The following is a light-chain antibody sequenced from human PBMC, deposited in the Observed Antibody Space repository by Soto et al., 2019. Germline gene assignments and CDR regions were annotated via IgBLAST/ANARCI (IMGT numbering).Light chain of an antibody. CDR3: QTWGTGIPVV. J-gene: IGLJ2*01. CDR1: SGHSSYA. CDR2: LNSDGSH. V-gene: IGLV4-69*01. Sequence: QPVLTQSPSASASLGASVKLTCTLSSGHSSYAIAWHQQQPEKGPRYLMKLNSDGSHSKGDGIPDRFSGSSSGAERSLTISSLQSEDEADYYCQTWGTGIPVVFGGGTKLTVL.